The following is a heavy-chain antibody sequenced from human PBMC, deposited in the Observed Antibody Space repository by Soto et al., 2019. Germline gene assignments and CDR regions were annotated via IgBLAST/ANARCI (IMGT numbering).Heavy chain of an antibody. D-gene: IGHD3-22*01. CDR1: GFTFSSYS. CDR3: AXEPYVDSSGYYSNWFDP. V-gene: IGHV3-21*01. CDR2: ISSSSSYI. J-gene: IGHJ5*02. Sequence: GGSLRLSCAASGFTFSSYSMNWVRQAPGKGLEWVSSISSSSSYIYYADSVKGRLTISRDNAKNSLYLQMNSLRAEDTAVYYCAXEPYVDSSGYYSNWFDPWGQGTLVTVSS.